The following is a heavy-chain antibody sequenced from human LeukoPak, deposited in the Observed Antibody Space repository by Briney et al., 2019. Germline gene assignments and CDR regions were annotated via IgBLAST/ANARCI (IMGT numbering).Heavy chain of an antibody. D-gene: IGHD2-2*01. CDR3: AKDRESLVPAAISAFDI. V-gene: IGHV3-30*02. CDR2: IRYDGSNK. CDR1: GFTFSSYG. J-gene: IGHJ3*02. Sequence: GGSLRLSCAASGFTFSSYGMHWVRQAPGKGLEWVAFIRYDGSNKYYADSVKGRFTISRDNPKNTLYLQMNSLRAEDTAVYYCAKDRESLVPAAISAFDIWGQGTMVTVSS.